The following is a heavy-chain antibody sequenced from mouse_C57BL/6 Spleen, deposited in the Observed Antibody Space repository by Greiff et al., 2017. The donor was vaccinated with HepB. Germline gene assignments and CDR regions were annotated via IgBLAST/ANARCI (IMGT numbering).Heavy chain of an antibody. CDR3: TRYDYPNYYAMDY. J-gene: IGHJ4*01. V-gene: IGHV1-15*01. CDR2: IDPETGGT. CDR1: GYTFTDYE. D-gene: IGHD2-4*01. Sequence: VQVVESGAELVRPGASVTLSCKASGYTFTDYEMHWVKQTPVHGLEWIGAIDPETGGTAYNQKFKGKAILTADKSSSTAYMELRSLTSEDSAVYYCTRYDYPNYYAMDYWGQGTSVTVSS.